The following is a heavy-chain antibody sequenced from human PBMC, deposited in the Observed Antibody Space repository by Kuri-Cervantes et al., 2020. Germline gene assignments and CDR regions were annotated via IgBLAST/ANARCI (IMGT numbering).Heavy chain of an antibody. Sequence: GESLKISCQGSGYSFTSYWIGWVRQVPGKGLEWMGFMYPGGSDTGYSPSFHGQVTISADKSISTASLQWSSLKATDTAMYYCARLGVSYYYSSGYDWNWFDPWGQGTLVTVSS. V-gene: IGHV5-51*01. CDR2: MYPGGSDT. CDR3: ARLGVSYYYSSGYDWNWFDP. J-gene: IGHJ5*02. D-gene: IGHD3-22*01. CDR1: GYSFTSYW.